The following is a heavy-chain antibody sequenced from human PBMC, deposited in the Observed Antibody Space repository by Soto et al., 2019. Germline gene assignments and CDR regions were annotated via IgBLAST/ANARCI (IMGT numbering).Heavy chain of an antibody. CDR1: GGSISSSSYY. CDR2: IYYSGST. Sequence: SETLSLTCTVSGGSISSSSYYWGWIRQPPGKGLEWIGGIYYSGSTYYNPSLKSRVTISVDTSKNQFSLKLSSVTAADTAVYYCARHNIVVVPAAISSWFDPWGQGTLVTVSS. D-gene: IGHD2-2*01. J-gene: IGHJ5*02. CDR3: ARHNIVVVPAAISSWFDP. V-gene: IGHV4-39*01.